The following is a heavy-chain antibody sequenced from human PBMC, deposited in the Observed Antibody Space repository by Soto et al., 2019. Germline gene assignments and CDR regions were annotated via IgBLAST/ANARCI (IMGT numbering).Heavy chain of an antibody. D-gene: IGHD6-13*01. CDR3: ARDPDSSSWYYFDI. CDR2: ISYDGSNK. CDR1: GFTFSSYA. Sequence: QVQLVESGGGVVQPGRSLRLSCAASGFTFSSYAMHWVRQAPGKGLEWVAVISYDGSNKYYADSVKGRFTISRDNSKNTLYLQMNSLRAEDTAVYYCARDPDSSSWYYFDIWGQGTMVTVSS. J-gene: IGHJ3*02. V-gene: IGHV3-30-3*01.